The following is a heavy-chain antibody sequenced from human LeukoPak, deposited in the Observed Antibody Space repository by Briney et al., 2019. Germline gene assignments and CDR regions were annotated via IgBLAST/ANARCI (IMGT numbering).Heavy chain of an antibody. V-gene: IGHV3-21*01. CDR2: ISSSSSYI. J-gene: IGHJ4*02. CDR1: GFTFSSYS. CDR3: ARDYYDSSGPSDY. Sequence: GSLRLSCAASGFTFSSYSMNWVRQAPGKGLEWVSSISSSSSYIYYADSVNGRFTISRDNAKNSLYLQMNRLRAEDTAVYYCARDYYDSSGPSDYWGQGTLVTVSS. D-gene: IGHD3-22*01.